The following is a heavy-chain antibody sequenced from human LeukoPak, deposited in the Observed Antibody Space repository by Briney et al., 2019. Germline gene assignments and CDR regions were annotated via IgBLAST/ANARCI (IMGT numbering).Heavy chain of an antibody. J-gene: IGHJ4*02. D-gene: IGHD5-12*01. Sequence: GGSLILSCAASGFTFSSYGMHWVRQAPGKGLEWVAVISYDGSNKYYADSVKGRFTISRDNSKNTLYLQMNSLRAEDTAVYYCAREGKVGVATPRSYYFDYWGQGTLVTVSS. CDR1: GFTFSSYG. CDR2: ISYDGSNK. V-gene: IGHV3-30*03. CDR3: AREGKVGVATPRSYYFDY.